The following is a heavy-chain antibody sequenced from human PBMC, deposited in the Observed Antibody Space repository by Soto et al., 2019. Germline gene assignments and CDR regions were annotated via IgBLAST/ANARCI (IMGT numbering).Heavy chain of an antibody. CDR1: GFTFSNVW. Sequence: EVQLVESGGDLVKPGGSLRLSCAASGFTFSNVWMNWVRQAPGKGLELVGRIKSKIDGGTTDYAAPVKGRFTSSRDDSKTTLYLQMNSLKTEDTAVYYCSYWSGYFGDVWGQGTTVTVSS. CDR2: IKSKIDGGTT. D-gene: IGHD3-3*01. V-gene: IGHV3-15*07. J-gene: IGHJ6*02. CDR3: SYWSGYFGDV.